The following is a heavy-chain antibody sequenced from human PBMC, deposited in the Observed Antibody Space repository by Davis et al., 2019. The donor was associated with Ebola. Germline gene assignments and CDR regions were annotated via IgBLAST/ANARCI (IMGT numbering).Heavy chain of an antibody. Sequence: ASVKVSCKASGYTFTGYDINWVRQATGQGLEWMGWMNPNSGNTGYAQKFQGRVTITRDTSASTAYMELSSLRSEDTAVYYCARGSTMSQWGQGTLVTVSS. V-gene: IGHV1-8*01. D-gene: IGHD3-10*02. J-gene: IGHJ4*02. CDR2: MNPNSGNT. CDR1: GYTFTGYD. CDR3: ARGSTMSQ.